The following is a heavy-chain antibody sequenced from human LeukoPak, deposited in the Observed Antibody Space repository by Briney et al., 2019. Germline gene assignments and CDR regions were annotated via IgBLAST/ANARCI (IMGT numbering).Heavy chain of an antibody. J-gene: IGHJ4*02. Sequence: PGGSLRLSCAASGFSFSSYSFNWVRQAPGKGLEWVSSINTVSSYIYYADSLKGRFTISRDNAKNSVYLQMDSLRAEDSAVYYGARLRRNTDSSGFFYYYDYWGQGTLVTVSS. CDR2: INTVSSYI. CDR1: GFSFSSYS. D-gene: IGHD3-22*01. CDR3: ARLRRNTDSSGFFYYYDY. V-gene: IGHV3-21*06.